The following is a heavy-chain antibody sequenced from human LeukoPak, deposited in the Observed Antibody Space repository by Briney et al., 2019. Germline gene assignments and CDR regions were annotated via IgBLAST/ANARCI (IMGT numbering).Heavy chain of an antibody. CDR3: ARLRLGELSLGFDP. J-gene: IGHJ5*02. CDR2: ISPYNVGR. D-gene: IGHD3-16*02. V-gene: IGHV1-18*01. Sequence: VASVKVSCKASGYTFTNYAITWVRQAPGQGPEWMGWISPYNVGRRDAMKFHDRVTLTKDTSTTTAYMELRSLRSDDTAVYYCARLRLGELSLGFDPWGQGTLVTVSS. CDR1: GYTFTNYA.